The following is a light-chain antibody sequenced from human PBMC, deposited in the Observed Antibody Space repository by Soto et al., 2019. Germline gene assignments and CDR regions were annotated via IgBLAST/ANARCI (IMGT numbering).Light chain of an antibody. V-gene: IGLV1-40*01. Sequence: QRVLTQPPSVSRAPGQRVSISCTGSSSNIGAGYDVHWYQQLPGTAPKLLIYGNSNRPSGVPDRFSGSKSGTSASLAITGLQAEDEADYYCQSYDSSLSGSRVFGTGTKVTVL. CDR1: SSNIGAGYD. J-gene: IGLJ1*01. CDR2: GNS. CDR3: QSYDSSLSGSRV.